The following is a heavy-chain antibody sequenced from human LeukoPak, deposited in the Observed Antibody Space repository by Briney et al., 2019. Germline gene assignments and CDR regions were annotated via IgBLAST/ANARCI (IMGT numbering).Heavy chain of an antibody. V-gene: IGHV5-51*01. J-gene: IGHJ4*02. D-gene: IGHD3-9*01. CDR1: GYIFTSYW. Sequence: GESLKMYGKGSGYIFTSYWIGWVRQLPGKGLEWMGIIYPGDSDTRYSPSFQGQVTISADKSISTAYLQWSRVKASDTAMYYCARSRVVYHILTGYYERAGYCEYWGQRPLVT. CDR3: ARSRVVYHILTGYYERAGYCEY. CDR2: IYPGDSDT.